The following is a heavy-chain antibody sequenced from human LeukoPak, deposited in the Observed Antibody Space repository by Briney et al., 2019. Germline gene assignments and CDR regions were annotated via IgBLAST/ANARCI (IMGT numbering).Heavy chain of an antibody. CDR3: ASRIRHYYDSSGFDY. J-gene: IGHJ4*02. CDR2: IYYSGST. V-gene: IGHV4-30-4*02. D-gene: IGHD3-22*01. CDR1: GGSISSGDYH. Sequence: MSSETLSLTCTVSGGSISSGDYHWSWIRQPPGKGLEWIGYIYYSGSTYYNPSLKSRVTISVDTSKNQFSLKLSSVTAADTAVYYCASRIRHYYDSSGFDYWGQGTLVTVSS.